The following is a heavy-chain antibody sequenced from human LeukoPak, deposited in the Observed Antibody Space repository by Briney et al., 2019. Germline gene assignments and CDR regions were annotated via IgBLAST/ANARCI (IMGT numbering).Heavy chain of an antibody. Sequence: GSLRLSCAASGITFSTYGMSWVRQAPGKGLEWVSSISGSGGSTYYADSVKGRFTISRDNSKNTLYLQMNSLRADDTAVYYCAKGYYFDAFDIWGQGTMVTVSS. CDR3: AKGYYFDAFDI. CDR2: ISGSGGST. D-gene: IGHD3-16*01. CDR1: GITFSTYG. J-gene: IGHJ3*02. V-gene: IGHV3-23*01.